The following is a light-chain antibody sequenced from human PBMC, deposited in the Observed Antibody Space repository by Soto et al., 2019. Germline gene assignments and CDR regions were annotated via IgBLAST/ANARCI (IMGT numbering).Light chain of an antibody. Sequence: AIWMTQSPSSLSASTGDRVTITCRASEGTYSYLAWYQKKPGKTPKVLLYSASNFEGAVPSRFSGSGSWTDFTFTINYLQSEDGATYYCQQYYSYPLSFGPGTKVYIK. J-gene: IGKJ3*01. CDR1: EGTYSY. CDR2: SAS. CDR3: QQYYSYPLS. V-gene: IGKV1-8*01.